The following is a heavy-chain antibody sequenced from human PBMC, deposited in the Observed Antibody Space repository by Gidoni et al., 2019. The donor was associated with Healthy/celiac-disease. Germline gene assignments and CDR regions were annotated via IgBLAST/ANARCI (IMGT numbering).Heavy chain of an antibody. J-gene: IGHJ4*02. D-gene: IGHD6-19*01. Sequence: EVQLLESGGGLVQPGGSLRLSCAASGFNFSSYAMSWVRQAPGKGLEWVSAISGSGGSKYYADSVKGRFTISRDNSKNTLYLQMNSLRAEDTAVYYCAKGFMAVAGYFDYWGQGTLVTVSS. V-gene: IGHV3-23*01. CDR2: ISGSGGSK. CDR3: AKGFMAVAGYFDY. CDR1: GFNFSSYA.